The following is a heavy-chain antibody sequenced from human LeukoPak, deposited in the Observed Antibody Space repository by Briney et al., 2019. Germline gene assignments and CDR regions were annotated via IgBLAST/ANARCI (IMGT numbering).Heavy chain of an antibody. D-gene: IGHD1-26*01. CDR3: VCWASELFSLFDY. CDR1: GFTFSTYS. V-gene: IGHV3-21*01. J-gene: IGHJ4*02. Sequence: GGSLRLSCAASGFTFSTYSMNWVRQAPGKGLEWVSSISSSSSYIFYADSVKGRFTISRDNANNSLYLQMNSLRAEDTAVYHCVCWASELFSLFDYWGQGTLVTVSS. CDR2: ISSSSSYI.